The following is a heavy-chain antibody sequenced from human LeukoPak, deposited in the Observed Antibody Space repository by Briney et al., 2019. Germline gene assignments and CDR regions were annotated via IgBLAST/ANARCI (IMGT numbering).Heavy chain of an antibody. CDR2: IKWNSGSI. CDR1: GFTFDDYA. V-gene: IGHV3-9*01. D-gene: IGHD6-13*01. CDR3: AKDRGIAAAGKYGKDV. Sequence: GRSLRLSCAASGFTFDDYAMHWVRQAPGKGLDWVSTIKWNSGSIGYADSVKGRFTISRDNSKNSLYLQMNSLRAEDTALYYCAKDRGIAAAGKYGKDVWGQGTSVTVSS. J-gene: IGHJ6*02.